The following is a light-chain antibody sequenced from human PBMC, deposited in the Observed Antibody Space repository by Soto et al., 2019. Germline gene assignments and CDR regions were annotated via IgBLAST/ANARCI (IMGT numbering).Light chain of an antibody. CDR3: CSYAGSSTYV. V-gene: IGLV2-11*01. CDR1: SSDVGGYNY. Sequence: QSVLTQPRSLSGSPGQSVTISCTGTSSDVGGYNYVSWYQQHPGKAPKLMIYDVSKRPSGVPDRFSGSKSGNTASLTISGLQAEDEADYYCCSYAGSSTYVFGTGTKVTGL. J-gene: IGLJ1*01. CDR2: DVS.